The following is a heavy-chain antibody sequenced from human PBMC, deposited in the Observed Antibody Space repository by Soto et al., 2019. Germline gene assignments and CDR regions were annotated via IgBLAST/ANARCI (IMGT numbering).Heavy chain of an antibody. D-gene: IGHD6-19*01. J-gene: IGHJ4*02. CDR2: IYYSGST. CDR1: GGSISSYY. V-gene: IGHV4-59*08. Sequence: QVQLQESGPGLVKPSETLSLTCTVSGGSISSYYWSWIRQPPGKGLEWIGYIYYSGSTNDNPSLRSRVTISVDPSKNQFSLKLSSVTAADTAVYYCARHNVGQWLAIGFDYWGQGTLVTVSS. CDR3: ARHNVGQWLAIGFDY.